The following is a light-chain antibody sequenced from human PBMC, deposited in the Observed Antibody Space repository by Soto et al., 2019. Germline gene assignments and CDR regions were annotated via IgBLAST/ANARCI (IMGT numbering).Light chain of an antibody. V-gene: IGLV2-14*03. CDR2: DVS. CDR1: SSDVGTHNL. J-gene: IGLJ1*01. CDR3: SSFTTTNTYV. Sequence: VLTQPASVSGSPGQSIAMSCTGTSSDVGTHNLVSWYQQHPGKAPKLIIYDVSNRPSGVSDRFFGSKSGNTASLTISGLQAEDEADYYCSSFTTTNTYVFGTGTKVTVL.